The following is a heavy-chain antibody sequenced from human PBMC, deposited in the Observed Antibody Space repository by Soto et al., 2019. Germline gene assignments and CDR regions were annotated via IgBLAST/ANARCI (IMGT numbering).Heavy chain of an antibody. CDR3: ARAPGGNCKSRLDV. CDR1: GFSLNTRGMC. J-gene: IGHJ6*02. Sequence: SGPTLLNPTQSLTLTCSFPGFSLNTRGMCVSWLRQSPGGALEWLALFGWDDEKYYSTSLKTRLTISKDTSKNQVVLTMNNMDPVDTARYYCARAPGGNCKSRLDVWGQGTTVNVSS. V-gene: IGHV2-70*01. D-gene: IGHD2-15*01. CDR2: FGWDDEK.